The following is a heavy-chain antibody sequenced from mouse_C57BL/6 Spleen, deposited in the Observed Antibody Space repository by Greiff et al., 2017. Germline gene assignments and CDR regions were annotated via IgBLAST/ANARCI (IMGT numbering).Heavy chain of an antibody. CDR2: ILPGSGST. Sequence: VKLQESGAELMKPGASVKLSCKATGYTFTGYWIEWVKQRPGHGLEWIGEILPGSGSTNYNEKFKGKATFTADTSSNTAYMQLSSLTTEDSAIYYCARGIYYYGSSYWYFDVWGTGTTVTVSS. D-gene: IGHD1-1*01. CDR1: GYTFTGYW. J-gene: IGHJ1*03. V-gene: IGHV1-9*01. CDR3: ARGIYYYGSSYWYFDV.